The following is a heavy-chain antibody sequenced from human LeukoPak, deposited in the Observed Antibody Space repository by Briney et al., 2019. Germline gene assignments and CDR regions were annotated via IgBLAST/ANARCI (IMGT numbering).Heavy chain of an antibody. CDR1: GFTFSNAW. Sequence: GGSLRLSCAASGFTFSNAWMIWVRQAPGKGLEWVGRIKSNSDGGTTDYAAPVKGRFTISRDDSKNTLYLQMNSLKTGDTAVYYCTTEFLRIYCAGDCTSYWGQGTLVTVSS. CDR2: IKSNSDGGTT. J-gene: IGHJ4*02. D-gene: IGHD2-21*02. V-gene: IGHV3-15*01. CDR3: TTEFLRIYCAGDCTSY.